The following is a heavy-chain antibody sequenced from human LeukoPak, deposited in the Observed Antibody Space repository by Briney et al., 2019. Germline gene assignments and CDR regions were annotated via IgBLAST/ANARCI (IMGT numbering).Heavy chain of an antibody. J-gene: IGHJ5*02. CDR2: IDPSDSYT. CDR1: GYNFTSYW. D-gene: IGHD1-26*01. V-gene: IGHV5-10-1*01. CDR3: ARTVGATVWFDP. Sequence: GESLQISCKGSGYNFTSYWISWVRQMPGKGLEWMGRIDPSDSYTNYSPSFQGHVTISADKSISTAYLQWSSLKASDTAMYYCARTVGATVWFDPWGQGTLVTVSS.